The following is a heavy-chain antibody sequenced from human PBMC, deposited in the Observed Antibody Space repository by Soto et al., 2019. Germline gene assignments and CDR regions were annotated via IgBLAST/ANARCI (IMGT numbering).Heavy chain of an antibody. D-gene: IGHD3-16*02. CDR1: GFTFSDHY. V-gene: IGHV3-72*01. CDR3: ARTRIMITFGGVIDFDY. CDR2: TRNKANSYTT. J-gene: IGHJ4*02. Sequence: GESLKISCAASGFTFSDHYMDWVRQAPGKGLEWVGRTRNKANSYTTEYAASVKGRFTISRDDSKNSLYLQMNSLKTEDTAVYYCARTRIMITFGGVIDFDYWGQGTLVTVSS.